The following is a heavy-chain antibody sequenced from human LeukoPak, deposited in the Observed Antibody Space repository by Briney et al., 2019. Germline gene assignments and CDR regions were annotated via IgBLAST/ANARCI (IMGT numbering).Heavy chain of an antibody. Sequence: GGSLRLSCAASGFTFSSYGMSWVRQAPGKGLEWVSAISGSGGSTYYADSVKGRFTISRDNSKNTLYLQMNSLRAEDTAVYYCAKAVGWFGELLIDYWGQGTLVTVSS. D-gene: IGHD3-10*01. CDR3: AKAVGWFGELLIDY. CDR2: ISGSGGST. V-gene: IGHV3-23*01. CDR1: GFTFSSYG. J-gene: IGHJ4*02.